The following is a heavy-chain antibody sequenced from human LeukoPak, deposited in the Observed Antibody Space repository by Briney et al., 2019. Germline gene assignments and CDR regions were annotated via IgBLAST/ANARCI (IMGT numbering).Heavy chain of an antibody. J-gene: IGHJ4*02. CDR3: ARGVEMATTEFDY. Sequence: PGGSLRLFCAASGFTFSSYAMHWVRQAPGKGLEWVVVISYDGSNKYYADSVKGRFTISRDNSKNTLYLQMNSLRAEDTAVYYCARGVEMATTEFDYWGQGTLVTVSS. D-gene: IGHD5-24*01. V-gene: IGHV3-30*01. CDR1: GFTFSSYA. CDR2: ISYDGSNK.